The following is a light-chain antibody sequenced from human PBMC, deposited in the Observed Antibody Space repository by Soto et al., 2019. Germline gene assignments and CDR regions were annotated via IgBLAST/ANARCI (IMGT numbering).Light chain of an antibody. Sequence: DIQMTQSPSTLSASVGDRFTITCRASQSISTWLAWYQQKPGKAPKLLIYHASSLESGVSSRFSGSGSGTEFTLSISSLQPDDFATYFCQQYNSYPWTFGQGTKLDFK. CDR1: QSISTW. V-gene: IGKV1-5*01. CDR2: HAS. CDR3: QQYNSYPWT. J-gene: IGKJ1*01.